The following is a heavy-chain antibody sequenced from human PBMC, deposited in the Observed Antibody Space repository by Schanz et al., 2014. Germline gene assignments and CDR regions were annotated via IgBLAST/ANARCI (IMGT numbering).Heavy chain of an antibody. CDR2: IKKEGSEK. Sequence: VRLVESGGGVVQPGRSLRLSCTASGFTFSGFWMTWVRQAPGKGLEWVANIKKEGSEKYYVDSVKGRFTISRDNAKNSLVLQMNSLRPEDTAVYYCARRRVLESGGEGTLVTVSS. V-gene: IGHV3-7*01. CDR1: GFTFSGFW. CDR3: ARRRVLES. J-gene: IGHJ4*02. D-gene: IGHD1-1*01.